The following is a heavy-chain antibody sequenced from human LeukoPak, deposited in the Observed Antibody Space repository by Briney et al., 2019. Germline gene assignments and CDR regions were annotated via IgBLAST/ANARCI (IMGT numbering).Heavy chain of an antibody. D-gene: IGHD1-26*01. CDR1: GFTFSNYA. Sequence: PGGSLRLSCAASGFTFSNYAMSWVRQAPGKGLEWVSAISGSGDNTYYADSVKGPFTVSRDNSNNRLYLQMSGLTAADTAVYYCAKDRSIGTYYTFDHWGQGTLVTVSS. V-gene: IGHV3-23*01. CDR2: ISGSGDNT. CDR3: AKDRSIGTYYTFDH. J-gene: IGHJ4*02.